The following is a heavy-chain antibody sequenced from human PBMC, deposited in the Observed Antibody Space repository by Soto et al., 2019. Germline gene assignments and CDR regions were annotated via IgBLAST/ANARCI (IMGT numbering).Heavy chain of an antibody. Sequence: PSETLSLTGGVYGGSFSAYSWTWLRQSPGKGLEWIGEITHGGSTDYNPALKSRLVMSVDTSKNQFSLRVTSVTAADAAVYFRARARFDSWSHIYYGLDVWGQGTTVTVSS. CDR3: ARARFDSWSHIYYGLDV. D-gene: IGHD3-3*01. V-gene: IGHV4-34*01. J-gene: IGHJ6*02. CDR1: GGSFSAYS. CDR2: ITHGGST.